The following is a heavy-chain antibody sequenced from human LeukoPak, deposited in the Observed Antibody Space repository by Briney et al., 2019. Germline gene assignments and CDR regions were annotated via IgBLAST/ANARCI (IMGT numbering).Heavy chain of an antibody. Sequence: SETLSLTCAVYGGSFSGYYWSWIRQPPGKGLEWIGEINHSGSTNYNPSLKSRVTISVDTSKNQFSLKLSSVTAADTAVYYCASKYSSSWNDYYYYYMDVWGKGTTVTVSS. J-gene: IGHJ6*03. V-gene: IGHV4-34*01. CDR3: ASKYSSSWNDYYYYYMDV. D-gene: IGHD6-13*01. CDR1: GGSFSGYY. CDR2: INHSGST.